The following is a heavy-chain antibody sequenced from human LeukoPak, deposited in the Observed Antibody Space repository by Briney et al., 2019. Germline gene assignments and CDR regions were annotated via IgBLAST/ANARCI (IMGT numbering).Heavy chain of an antibody. D-gene: IGHD3-22*01. J-gene: IGHJ4*02. CDR3: ARSEVINPFDY. CDR2: IYYSGST. CDR1: GGSISSGGYY. V-gene: IGHV4-31*03. Sequence: PSETLSLTCTVSGGSISSGGYYWSWIRQHPGKGLEWIGYIYYSGSTYYNPSLKSRVTISVDTSKNQFSLKLSSVTAADTAVYYCARSEVINPFDYWGQGTLVTVSS.